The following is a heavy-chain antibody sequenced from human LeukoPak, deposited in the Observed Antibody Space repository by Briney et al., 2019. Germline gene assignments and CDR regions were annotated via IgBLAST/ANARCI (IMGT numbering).Heavy chain of an antibody. D-gene: IGHD3-22*01. J-gene: IGHJ4*02. V-gene: IGHV3-74*01. CDR3: ARETGNYDSSGYYWAYFDY. CDR1: GFTFSSYS. Sequence: PGGSLSLSCAASGFTFSSYSMNWVRQAPGKGLAWVSRINSDGSSTIYADSVKGRFTISRDNAKNTLYVQMNSLTAEDTAVYYCARETGNYDSSGYYWAYFDYWGQGTLVTVSS. CDR2: INSDGSST.